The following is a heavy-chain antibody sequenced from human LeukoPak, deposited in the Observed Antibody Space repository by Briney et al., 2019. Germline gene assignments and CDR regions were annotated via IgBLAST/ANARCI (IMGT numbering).Heavy chain of an antibody. J-gene: IGHJ5*02. CDR2: IYYSGST. CDR1: GGSISSYY. V-gene: IGHV4-59*01. CDR3: ARASLTHWFDP. Sequence: SETLSLTCTVSGGSISSYYWSWIRQPPGEGLEWIGYIYYSGSTNYNPSLKSRVTISVDTSKNQFSLKLSSVTAADTAVYYCARASLTHWFDPWGQGTLVTVSS.